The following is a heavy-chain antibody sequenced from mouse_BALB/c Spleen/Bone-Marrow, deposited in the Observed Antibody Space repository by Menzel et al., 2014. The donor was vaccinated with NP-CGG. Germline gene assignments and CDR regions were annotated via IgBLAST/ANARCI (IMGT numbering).Heavy chain of an antibody. CDR1: GFSITSDYY. CDR2: ISYDGSN. CDR3: ARGGYGGSDDAMDY. D-gene: IGHD1-1*01. Sequence: EVQLQESGPGLVKPSQSLSLTCSVTGFSITSDYYWNWIRQFPGNKLEWMGYISYDGSNHDNPSLKNRISITRDASKNQCFLKLNSVTTEDTGTYYCARGGYGGSDDAMDYWGQGTSVTVSS. V-gene: IGHV3-6*02. J-gene: IGHJ4*01.